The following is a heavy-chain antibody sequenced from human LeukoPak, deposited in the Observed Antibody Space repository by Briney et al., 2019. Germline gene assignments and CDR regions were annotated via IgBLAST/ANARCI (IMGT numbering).Heavy chain of an antibody. CDR2: ISSSSSYI. CDR3: ARDSGSSRDAFDI. D-gene: IGHD6-13*01. V-gene: IGHV3-21*01. Sequence: PGGSLRLSCAASGFTFSSYSMNWVRQAPGKGLEWASSISSSSSYIYYADSVKGRFTISRDNAKNSLYLQMNSLRAEDTAVYYCARDSGSSRDAFDIWGQGTMVTVSS. CDR1: GFTFSSYS. J-gene: IGHJ3*02.